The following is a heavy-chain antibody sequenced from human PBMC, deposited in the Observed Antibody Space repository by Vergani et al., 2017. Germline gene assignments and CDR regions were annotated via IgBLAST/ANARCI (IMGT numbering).Heavy chain of an antibody. D-gene: IGHD6-13*01. CDR1: GGSISSSSYY. CDR3: ARRGIAAPIDY. J-gene: IGHJ4*02. Sequence: QLQLQESGPGLVKPSEPLSLTCTVSGGSISSSSYYWGWIRQPPGKGLEWIGSIYYSGSTYSNPSLKSRVTISVDTSKNQFSLKLSSVTAADTAVYYCARRGIAAPIDYWGQGTLVTVSS. CDR2: IYYSGST. V-gene: IGHV4-39*01.